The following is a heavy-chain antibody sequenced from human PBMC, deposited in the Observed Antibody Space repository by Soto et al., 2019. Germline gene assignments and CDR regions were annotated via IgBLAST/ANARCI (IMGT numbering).Heavy chain of an antibody. CDR1: GGSISSYY. J-gene: IGHJ4*02. CDR2: IYYSGST. CDR3: ARTRTDYFDY. D-gene: IGHD1-1*01. V-gene: IGHV4-59*01. Sequence: SETLSLTCTVSGGSISSYYWSWIRQPPGKGLEWIGYIYYSGSTNYNPSLKSRVTISVDTSKNQFSLKLSSVTAADTAVYYCARTRTDYFDYWGQGTLVTVSS.